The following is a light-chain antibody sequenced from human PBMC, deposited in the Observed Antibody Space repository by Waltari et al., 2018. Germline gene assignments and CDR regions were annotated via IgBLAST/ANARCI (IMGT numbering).Light chain of an antibody. CDR3: AAWDDSLNLWV. J-gene: IGLJ3*02. V-gene: IGLV1-44*01. Sequence: QSVLTQPPSASGTPGQRVTISCSGSSSNIASSTIHWYQQLPGTAPKLLMYSDNQRPSGVPDRFSGSKSGTSASLAISGLQSEDGADYYCAAWDDSLNLWVFGGGTELTVL. CDR1: SSNIASST. CDR2: SDN.